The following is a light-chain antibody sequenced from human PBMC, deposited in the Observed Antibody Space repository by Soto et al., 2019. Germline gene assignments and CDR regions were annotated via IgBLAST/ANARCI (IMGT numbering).Light chain of an antibody. V-gene: IGLV4-69*01. Sequence: QSVLTQSPSASASLGASVKLTCTLSSGHSSYAIAWHQQQPEKGPRYLMKLNSDGSHSKGDGIPDCFSGSSSGAERYLTISSLQSEDEDDYYSQTWGTGIRVFGGGTKLTVL. CDR2: LNSDGSH. CDR3: QTWGTGIRV. J-gene: IGLJ2*01. CDR1: SGHSSYA.